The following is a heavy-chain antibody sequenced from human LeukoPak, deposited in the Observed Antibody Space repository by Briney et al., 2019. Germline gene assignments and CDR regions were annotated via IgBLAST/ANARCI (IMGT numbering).Heavy chain of an antibody. V-gene: IGHV5-51*01. CDR2: IYPGDSDT. CDR3: ARHSHVDTAMVTIY. Sequence: PGESLKISCKGSGYSFTSYWIGGVRQMPGEGLEWMGIIYPGDSDTRYSPSFQGQVTISADKSISTAYLQWSSLTASDTAMYYCARHSHVDTAMVTIYWSQGTLVTVSS. CDR1: GYSFTSYW. D-gene: IGHD5-18*01. J-gene: IGHJ4*02.